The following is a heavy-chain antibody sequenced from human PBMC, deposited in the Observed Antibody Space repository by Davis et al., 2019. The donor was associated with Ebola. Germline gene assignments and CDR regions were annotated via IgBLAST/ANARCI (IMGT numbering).Heavy chain of an antibody. V-gene: IGHV3-21*01. CDR2: ISSSSGYI. Sequence: PGGSLRLSCAASGFSFSRYPMNWVRQAPGKGLEWVSFISSSSGYIFYADSVKGRVTISRDNAKNSLYLQMNSLRAEDTAVYYCARRADYWGQGTLVTVSS. CDR1: GFSFSRYP. J-gene: IGHJ4*02. CDR3: ARRADY.